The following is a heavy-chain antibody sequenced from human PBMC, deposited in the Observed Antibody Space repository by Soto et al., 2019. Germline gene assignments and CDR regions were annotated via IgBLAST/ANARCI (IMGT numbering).Heavy chain of an antibody. Sequence: SVKVSCKASGGTFSIYGFSWVRQAPGQGPEWIGGIIPILTAPNYAQKFQGRVTIVADESTTTVYMELSSLKFEDTAVYYCATSVGIAPTGEDGMDVWGQGPSVTVS. J-gene: IGHJ6*02. D-gene: IGHD2-8*02. CDR1: GGTFSIYG. CDR2: IIPILTAP. V-gene: IGHV1-69*13. CDR3: ATSVGIAPTGEDGMDV.